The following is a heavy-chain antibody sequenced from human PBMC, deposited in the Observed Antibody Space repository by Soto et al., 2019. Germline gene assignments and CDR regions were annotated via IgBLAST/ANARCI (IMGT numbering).Heavy chain of an antibody. CDR1: GGSVSSGSDY. Sequence: QVQLQQWGAGLLKPSETLSLTCAVYGGSVSSGSDYWIWIRQPPGKGLEWIGEMSHSVGTLFNPSLKSRVNRSVDQSKNQFSLKMSSVTAADSDQYHCTRGEQWTATTVVDAFDLGGPGKKVTLTS. D-gene: IGHD1-1*01. CDR3: TRGEQWTATTVVDAFDL. J-gene: IGHJ3*01. CDR2: MSHSVGT. V-gene: IGHV4-34*01.